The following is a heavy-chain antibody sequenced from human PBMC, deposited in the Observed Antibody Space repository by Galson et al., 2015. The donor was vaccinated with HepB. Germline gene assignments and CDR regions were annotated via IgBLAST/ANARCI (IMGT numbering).Heavy chain of an antibody. J-gene: IGHJ4*02. CDR3: ANGRYSGSYTMVEYDY. CDR1: GFVFRDSG. D-gene: IGHD1-26*01. CDR2: IRYDGGRR. V-gene: IGHV3-30*18. Sequence: SLRLSCAISGFVFRDSGMNWVVQAPGKGLGWGAGIRYDGGRRYYADSVKGRFAISRDASNSTLYLQMSSLTPDDTGVYYCANGRYSGSYTMVEYDYWGQGIPVVVST.